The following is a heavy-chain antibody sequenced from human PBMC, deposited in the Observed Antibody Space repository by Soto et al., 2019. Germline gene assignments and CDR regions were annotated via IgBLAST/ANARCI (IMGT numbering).Heavy chain of an antibody. CDR1: GDSISSGGYY. D-gene: IGHD4-4*01. J-gene: IGHJ4*02. CDR3: ARHSNRNYGLYYFDY. CDR2: IYYSGST. V-gene: IGHV4-61*08. Sequence: SETLSLTCAVSGDSISSGGYYWSWIRQSPGKGLEWIGFIYYSGSTKYKPSLKSRVTISVDTSKNQFSLKVSSATAADTAVYYCARHSNRNYGLYYFDYWGLGALVTVSS.